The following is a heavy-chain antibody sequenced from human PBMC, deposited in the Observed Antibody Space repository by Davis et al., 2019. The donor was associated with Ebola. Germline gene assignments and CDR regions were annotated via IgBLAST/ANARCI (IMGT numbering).Heavy chain of an antibody. D-gene: IGHD6-13*01. Sequence: ASVKVSCKASGYTFTGYYMHWVRQAPGQGLEWMGRINPNSGGTNYAQKFQGRVTMTRDTSISTAYMELSRLRSDDTAVYYCASLTLQDSSSWYYYGMDVWGKGTTVTVSS. V-gene: IGHV1-2*06. CDR1: GYTFTGYY. J-gene: IGHJ6*04. CDR2: INPNSGGT. CDR3: ASLTLQDSSSWYYYGMDV.